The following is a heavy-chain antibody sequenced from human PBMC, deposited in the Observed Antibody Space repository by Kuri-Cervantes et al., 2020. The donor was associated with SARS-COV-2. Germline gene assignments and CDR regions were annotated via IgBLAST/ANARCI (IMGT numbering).Heavy chain of an antibody. D-gene: IGHD3-16*02. J-gene: IGHJ5*02. CDR3: ARDHGIPLYYDYVWGSYRYRHNWFDP. CDR1: GFTFSDYY. V-gene: IGHV3-11*04. CDR2: ISSSGSTI. Sequence: GESLKISCAASGFTFSDYYMSWIRQAPGKGLEWVSYISSSGSTIYYADSVKGRFTISRDNAKNSLYLQMNSLRAEDTAVYYCARDHGIPLYYDYVWGSYRYRHNWFDPWGQGTRVTVSS.